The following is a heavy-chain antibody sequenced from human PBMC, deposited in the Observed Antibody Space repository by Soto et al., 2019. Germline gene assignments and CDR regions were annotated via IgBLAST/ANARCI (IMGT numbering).Heavy chain of an antibody. J-gene: IGHJ6*02. CDR3: ATYGSGSRIETYYYYGMDV. CDR2: IYYSGST. Sequence: SETLSLTCTVSGGSISSYYWSWIRQPPGKGLEWIGYIYYSGSTNYNPSLKSRVTISVDTSKNQFSLKLSSVTAADTAVYYCATYGSGSRIETYYYYGMDVWGQGTTVTVSS. CDR1: GGSISSYY. D-gene: IGHD3-10*01. V-gene: IGHV4-59*01.